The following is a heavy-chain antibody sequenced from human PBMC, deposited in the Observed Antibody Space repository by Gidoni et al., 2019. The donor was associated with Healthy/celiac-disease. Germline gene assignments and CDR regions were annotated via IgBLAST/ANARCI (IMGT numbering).Heavy chain of an antibody. J-gene: IGHJ4*02. V-gene: IGHV1-69*02. CDR2: IIHILGIA. D-gene: IGHD4-4*01. CDR1: GGTFSSYT. Sequence: QVQLVQSGAEVKKPGSSVKVSCKASGGTFSSYTISWVRQAPGQGLEWMGRIIHILGIANYAQKCQGRVTITADKSTSTAYMELSSLRSEDTAVYYCASVPDYSNYVYYFDYWGQGTLVTVSS. CDR3: ASVPDYSNYVYYFDY.